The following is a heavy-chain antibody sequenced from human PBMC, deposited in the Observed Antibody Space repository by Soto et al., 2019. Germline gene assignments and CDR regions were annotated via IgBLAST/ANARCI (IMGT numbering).Heavy chain of an antibody. Sequence: GGSLRLSCAASGFTFSNAWMSWVRQAPGKGLEWVGRIKSKTDGGTTDYAAPVKGRFTISRDDSKNTLYLQMNSLKTEDTAVYYCTTGIVVVPAAMGYYYYMDVWGKGTTVTVSS. D-gene: IGHD2-2*01. CDR3: TTGIVVVPAAMGYYYYMDV. J-gene: IGHJ6*03. CDR2: IKSKTDGGTT. V-gene: IGHV3-15*01. CDR1: GFTFSNAW.